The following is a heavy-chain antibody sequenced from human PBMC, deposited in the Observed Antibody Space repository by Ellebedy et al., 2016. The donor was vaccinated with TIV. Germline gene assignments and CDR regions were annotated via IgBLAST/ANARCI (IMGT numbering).Heavy chain of an antibody. CDR2: IKQDGSEK. Sequence: GESLKISCAASGFNFSSYWMSWVRQAPGKGLEWVANIKQDGSEKYYVDSVKGRFTISRDNAKNSLYLQMNSLRVEDTAGYYCARSDMIVVGTAMDVWGQGTTVTVSS. J-gene: IGHJ6*02. V-gene: IGHV3-7*01. CDR1: GFNFSSYW. CDR3: ARSDMIVVGTAMDV. D-gene: IGHD3-22*01.